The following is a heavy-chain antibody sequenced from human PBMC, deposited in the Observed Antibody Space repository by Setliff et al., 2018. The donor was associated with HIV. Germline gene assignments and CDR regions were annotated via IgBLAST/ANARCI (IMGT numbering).Heavy chain of an antibody. CDR2: IKQDGSEK. V-gene: IGHV3-7*01. CDR1: GFTFSLHW. Sequence: PGGSLRLSCAASGFTFSLHWMSWVRQAPGKGLEWVSNIKQDGSEKYYVDSVRGRFTISRDNAKNSLYLQMNSLRVEDTALYYCARSDWYHGSGGHDYWGQGTLVTISS. CDR3: ARSDWYHGSGGHDY. J-gene: IGHJ4*02. D-gene: IGHD3-10*01.